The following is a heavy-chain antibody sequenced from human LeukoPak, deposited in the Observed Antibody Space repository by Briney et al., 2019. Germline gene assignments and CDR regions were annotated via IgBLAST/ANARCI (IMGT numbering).Heavy chain of an antibody. J-gene: IGHJ4*02. CDR3: TRHGTSIAVVGTNDY. CDR2: IRSKANSYAT. Sequence: GGSLRLSCAASGFTFSGSAMHWVRQASGKGLEWVGRIRSKANSYATAYAASVKGRFTISRDDSKNTAYLQMNSLKTEDTAVYYCTRHGTSIAVVGTNDYWGQGTLVTVSS. CDR1: GFTFSGSA. D-gene: IGHD6-19*01. V-gene: IGHV3-73*01.